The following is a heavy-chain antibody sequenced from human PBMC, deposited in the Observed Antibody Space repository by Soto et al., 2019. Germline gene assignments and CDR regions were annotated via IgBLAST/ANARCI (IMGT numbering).Heavy chain of an antibody. CDR3: ARVRRAHDIDDY. V-gene: IGHV1-18*01. CDR1: AYTFTNYG. D-gene: IGHD3-9*01. Sequence: ASGKVSCKASAYTFTNYGINWVRQAPGQGLEWLGWISTHNGNTNYAQKVQGRVNLTTDTSTNTAYMELRSLRSDDTAVYYCARVRRAHDIDDYWGQGTLVTVSS. CDR2: ISTHNGNT. J-gene: IGHJ4*02.